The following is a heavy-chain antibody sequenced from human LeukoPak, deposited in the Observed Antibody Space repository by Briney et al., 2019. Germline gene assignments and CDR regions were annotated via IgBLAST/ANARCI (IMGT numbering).Heavy chain of an antibody. D-gene: IGHD2-21*02. J-gene: IGHJ2*01. CDR3: VTARASYCGGDCYFGYFDL. Sequence: GESLRLSCSASGFTFSSYAMHWVRQAPGKGLEYVSAISSNGGSTYYADSVKGRFTISRDNSKNTLYLQMSSLRAEDTAVYYCVTARASYCGGDCYFGYFDLWGRGTLVTVSS. CDR2: ISSNGGST. V-gene: IGHV3-64D*09. CDR1: GFTFSSYA.